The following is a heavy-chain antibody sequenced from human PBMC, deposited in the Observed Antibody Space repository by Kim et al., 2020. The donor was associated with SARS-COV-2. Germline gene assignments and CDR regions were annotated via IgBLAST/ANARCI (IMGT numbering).Heavy chain of an antibody. J-gene: IGHJ4*02. CDR3: ARLGGGSGSYCPDY. Sequence: SETLSLTCAVYGGSFSGYYWSWIRQPPGKGLEWIGEINHSGSTNYNPSLKSRVTISVDTSKNQFSLKLSSVTAAYTAVYYCARLGGGSGSYCPDYWGQGTLVTVSS. V-gene: IGHV4-34*01. CDR1: GGSFSGYY. CDR2: INHSGST. D-gene: IGHD1-26*01.